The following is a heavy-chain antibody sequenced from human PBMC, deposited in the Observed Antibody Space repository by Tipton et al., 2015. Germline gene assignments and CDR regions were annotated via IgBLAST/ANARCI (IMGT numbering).Heavy chain of an antibody. D-gene: IGHD3-22*01. J-gene: IGHJ3*02. CDR2: IWYDGSNE. Sequence: RSLRLSCAASGFSFSSFAMHWVRQAPGKGLEWVAFIWYDGSNEHYADSVKGRFTISRDNPRNTVYLQMNSLRAEDTAVYYCAGDPPSSGFAFDIWGQGTIVTVSS. CDR3: AGDPPSSGFAFDI. V-gene: IGHV3-33*01. CDR1: GFSFSSFA.